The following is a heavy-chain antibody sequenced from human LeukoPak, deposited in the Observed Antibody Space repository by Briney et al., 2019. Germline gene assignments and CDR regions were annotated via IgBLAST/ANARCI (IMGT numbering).Heavy chain of an antibody. V-gene: IGHV1-8*02. Sequence: ASVKVSCKASGYTFTGYYMLWVRQATGQGLEWMGWMNPNSGNTGYAQKFQGRVTMTRNTSISTAYMELSSLRSEDTAVYYCARGYDSGNDYWGQGTLVTVSS. CDR2: MNPNSGNT. J-gene: IGHJ4*02. D-gene: IGHD5-12*01. CDR1: GYTFTGYY. CDR3: ARGYDSGNDY.